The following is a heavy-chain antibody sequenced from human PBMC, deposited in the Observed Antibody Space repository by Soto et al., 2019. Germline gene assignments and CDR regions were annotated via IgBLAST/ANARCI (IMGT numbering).Heavy chain of an antibody. Sequence: SAALSLTCFVSGGSISRSRWRSWVRHPPRTGLEWIGEIYHTGSIKYNPSLKSRVTISVDESKNQFSLRLSSVTAADTAVYYCARAGGRITMVRGPSGWFDPWGQGTLVTVSS. CDR2: IYHTGSI. CDR1: GGSISRSRW. D-gene: IGHD3-10*01. J-gene: IGHJ5*02. CDR3: ARAGGRITMVRGPSGWFDP. V-gene: IGHV4-4*02.